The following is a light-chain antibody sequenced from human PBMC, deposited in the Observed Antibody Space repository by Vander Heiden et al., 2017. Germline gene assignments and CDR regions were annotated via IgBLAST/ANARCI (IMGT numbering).Light chain of an antibody. V-gene: IGLV3-25*03. CDR3: QSSDSSGTWV. Sequence: SYELTQPPSVSVSPGQTARITCSGDALPKQYAYWYQQKPGQPPVLVIYNDNERPSGIPDRFSGSSSGTTVALTISGVQAEDEADYYCQSSDSSGTWVFGGGTKLTVL. CDR2: NDN. J-gene: IGLJ3*02. CDR1: ALPKQY.